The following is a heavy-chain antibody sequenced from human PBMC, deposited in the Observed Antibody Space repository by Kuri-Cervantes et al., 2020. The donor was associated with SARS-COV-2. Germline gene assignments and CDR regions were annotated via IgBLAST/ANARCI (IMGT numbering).Heavy chain of an antibody. CDR3: ARQDTYYYDSSGPFDY. V-gene: IGHV4-39*01. CDR2: IYYSGNT. CDR1: GASISGSPHY. J-gene: IGHJ4*02. Sequence: SETLSLTCSVSGASISGSPHYWDWLRQTPGKGLEWIGNIYYSGNTYYNPSLESRVAIFLDTSKNQFSLKLNSVTAADTAVYYCARQDTYYYDSSGPFDYWGQGTLVTVSS. D-gene: IGHD3-22*01.